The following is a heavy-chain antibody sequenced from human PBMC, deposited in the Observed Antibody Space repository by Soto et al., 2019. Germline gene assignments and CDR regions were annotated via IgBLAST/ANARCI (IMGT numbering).Heavy chain of an antibody. CDR3: ARTDGMEASLRVDAFDI. D-gene: IGHD6-13*01. CDR1: GFSLTNGRMG. J-gene: IGHJ3*02. Sequence: LRESGPVLVKPTETLTLTCTVSGFSLTNGRMGVSWIRQPSGKALAWLAHIFSNDEKSYRTSLKSRLTISKDTSKGQMVITMTNMDPVDTGTYYRARTDGMEASLRVDAFDIWGQGTMVTVSS. V-gene: IGHV2-26*01. CDR2: IFSNDEK.